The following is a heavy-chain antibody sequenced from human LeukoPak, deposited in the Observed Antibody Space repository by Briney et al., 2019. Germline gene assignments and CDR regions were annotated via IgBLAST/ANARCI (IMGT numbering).Heavy chain of an antibody. D-gene: IGHD3-10*01. CDR3: ARHGSYGSGSYYNNYYGMDV. V-gene: IGHV4-39*01. CDR1: GGSIRSSNYY. Sequence: SETLSLTCTVSGGSIRSSNYYWGWIRQPPGKGLEWIGSIYYSGSTYYNPSLKSRVTISVDTSKNQFSLKLSSVTAADTAVYYCARHGSYGSGSYYNNYYGMDVWGQGTTVTVSS. J-gene: IGHJ6*02. CDR2: IYYSGST.